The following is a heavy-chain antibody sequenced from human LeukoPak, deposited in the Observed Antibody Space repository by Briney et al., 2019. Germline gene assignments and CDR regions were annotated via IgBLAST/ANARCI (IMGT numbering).Heavy chain of an antibody. CDR3: ARSIAAAGLYGVDV. CDR1: GGSISSYS. D-gene: IGHD6-13*01. CDR2: IYYSGST. V-gene: IGHV4-59*01. Sequence: SETLSLTCTVSGGSISSYSWSWIRQPPGKGLEWIGYIYYSGSTNYNPSLKSRVTISVDTSKNQFSLNLSSVTAADTAAYYCARSIAAAGLYGVDVWGQGTTVTVSS. J-gene: IGHJ6*02.